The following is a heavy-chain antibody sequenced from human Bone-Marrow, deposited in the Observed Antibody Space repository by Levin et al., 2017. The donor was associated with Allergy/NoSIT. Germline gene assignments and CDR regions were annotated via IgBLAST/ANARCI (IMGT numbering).Heavy chain of an antibody. CDR1: GGTFSSAA. V-gene: IGHV1-69*04. CDR3: ATVGRYEEHDS. D-gene: IGHD1-14*01. Sequence: PGESLKISCKASGGTFSSAALSWVRQAPGQGLEWLGRIIPIVERPDHALSFQGRVAFTADRSTRTAYMELRSLTSDDTAVYYCATVGRYEEHDSWGQGTLVIVSS. CDR2: IIPIVERP. J-gene: IGHJ4*02.